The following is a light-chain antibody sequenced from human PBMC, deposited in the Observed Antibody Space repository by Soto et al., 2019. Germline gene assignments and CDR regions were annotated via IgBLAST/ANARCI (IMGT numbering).Light chain of an antibody. J-gene: IGKJ4*01. CDR2: GAS. CDR1: QDIRSS. V-gene: IGKV3-15*01. CDR3: QQDSSWPLT. Sequence: EIVLTQPPATLSLSPGERATISCRASQDIRSSLAWYQQKPGQAPRLIIYGASIRATGVPATFSGSWSGTECTLSISSLQSEHLGVYYCQQDSSWPLTFGGGTKVDIK.